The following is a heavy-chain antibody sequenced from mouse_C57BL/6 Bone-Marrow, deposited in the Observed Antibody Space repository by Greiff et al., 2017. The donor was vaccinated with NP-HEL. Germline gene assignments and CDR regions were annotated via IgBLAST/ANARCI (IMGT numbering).Heavy chain of an antibody. J-gene: IGHJ3*01. Sequence: DVQLVESGGGLVQPGGSLKLSCAASGFTFSDYGMAWVRQAPRKGPEWVAFISNLAYSIYYADTVTGRFTISRENAKNTLYLEMSSLRSEDTAMYYCARHPFAYWGQGTLVTVSA. CDR1: GFTFSDYG. V-gene: IGHV5-15*01. CDR3: ARHPFAY. CDR2: ISNLAYSI.